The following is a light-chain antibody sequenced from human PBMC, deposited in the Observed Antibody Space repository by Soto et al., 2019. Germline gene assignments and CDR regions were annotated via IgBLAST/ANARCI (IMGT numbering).Light chain of an antibody. Sequence: EIVLPQSPGTPSLSPGERATLPCRASPSVTSSYLAWYQQKPGQAPRLLIYGASTRATGIPDRFSGSGSGTDFTLTISRLEPEDFAVYYCQQYGSSPRTFGQGTKVDI. J-gene: IGKJ1*01. CDR1: PSVTSSY. V-gene: IGKV3-20*01. CDR2: GAS. CDR3: QQYGSSPRT.